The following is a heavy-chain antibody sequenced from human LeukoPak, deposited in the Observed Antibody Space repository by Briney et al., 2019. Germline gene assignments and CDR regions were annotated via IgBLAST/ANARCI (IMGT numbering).Heavy chain of an antibody. D-gene: IGHD5-18*01. Sequence: SETLSLTCTVSGGSISSSSYYWGWIRQPPGKGLERIGSIYYSGSTYYNPSLKSRVTISVDTSKNQFSLKLSSVTAADTAVYYCARSVDTAMVPVFDYWGQGTLVTVSS. CDR3: ARSVDTAMVPVFDY. CDR2: IYYSGST. CDR1: GGSISSSSYY. J-gene: IGHJ4*02. V-gene: IGHV4-39*01.